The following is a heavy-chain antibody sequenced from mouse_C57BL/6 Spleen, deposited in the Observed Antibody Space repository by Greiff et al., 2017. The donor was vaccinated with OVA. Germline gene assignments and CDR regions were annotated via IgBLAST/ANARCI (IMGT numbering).Heavy chain of an antibody. D-gene: IGHD1-1*01. CDR3: ASYGSSSFDY. V-gene: IGHV1-55*01. CDR1: GYTFTSYW. Sequence: QVQLKQSGAELVKPGASVKMSCKASGYTFTSYWITWVKQRPGQGLEWIGDIYPGSGSTNYNEKFKSKATLTVDTSSSTAYMQLSSLTSEDSAVYYCASYGSSSFDYWGQGTTLTVSS. CDR2: IYPGSGST. J-gene: IGHJ2*01.